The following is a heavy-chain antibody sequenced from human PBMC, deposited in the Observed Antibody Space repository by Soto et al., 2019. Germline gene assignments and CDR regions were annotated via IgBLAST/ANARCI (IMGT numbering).Heavy chain of an antibody. J-gene: IGHJ4*02. V-gene: IGHV3-66*01. CDR3: ARDGRRAVAGTGDFDY. CDR2: IYSGGST. CDR1: GFTVSSNY. D-gene: IGHD6-19*01. Sequence: GGSLRLSCAASGFTVSSNYMSWVRQAPGKGLEWVSVIYSGGSTYYADSAKGRFTISRDNSKNTLYLQMNSLRAEDTAGYYCARDGRRAVAGTGDFDYWGQGTLVTVSS.